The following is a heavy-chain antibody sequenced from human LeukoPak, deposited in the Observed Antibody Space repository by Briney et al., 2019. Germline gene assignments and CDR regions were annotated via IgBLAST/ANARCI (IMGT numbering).Heavy chain of an antibody. CDR3: ARDLPYCSGGSCLFDH. V-gene: IGHV3-66*01. CDR2: IYSGGST. D-gene: IGHD2-15*01. J-gene: IGHJ4*02. Sequence: QPGGSLRLSCAASGFTVSSNYMSWVRQAPGKGLEWVSVIYSGGSTYYADSVKGRFTISRDKSKNTLYLQMNSLRAEDTAVYYCARDLPYCSGGSCLFDHWGQGSLVTVSS. CDR1: GFTVSSNY.